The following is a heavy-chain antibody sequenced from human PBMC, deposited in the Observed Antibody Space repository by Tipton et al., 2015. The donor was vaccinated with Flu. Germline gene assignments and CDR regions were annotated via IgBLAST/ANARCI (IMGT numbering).Heavy chain of an antibody. CDR2: IYYSGST. D-gene: IGHD3-10*01. J-gene: IGHJ3*02. V-gene: IGHV4-59*01. CDR3: ARPKGDHDAFDI. CDR1: GGSISSYY. Sequence: TLSLTCTVSGGSISSYYWSWIRQPPGKGLEWIGYIYYSGSTNYNPSLKSRVTISVDTSKNQFSLKLSSVTAADTAVYYCARPKGDHDAFDIWGQGTMVTVSS.